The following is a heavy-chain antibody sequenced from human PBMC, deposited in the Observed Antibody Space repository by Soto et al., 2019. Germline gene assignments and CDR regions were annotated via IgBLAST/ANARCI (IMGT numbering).Heavy chain of an antibody. CDR1: GGTFSSYT. CDR3: ARDHCSGGNCHPAGY. D-gene: IGHD2-15*01. V-gene: IGHV1-69*08. Sequence: QVQLVQSGAEVKKPGSSVKVSCKASGGTFSSYTISWVRQAPGQGLEWMGRIIPILGIANYAQKFQGRVTITAEKSTGTAYKELSSLSTEDTAVYYCARDHCSGGNCHPAGYWGQGTLVTVSS. J-gene: IGHJ4*02. CDR2: IIPILGIA.